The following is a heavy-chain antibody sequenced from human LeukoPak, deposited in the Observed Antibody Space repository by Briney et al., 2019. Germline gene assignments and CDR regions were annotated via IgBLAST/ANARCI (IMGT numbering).Heavy chain of an antibody. D-gene: IGHD3-9*01. J-gene: IGHJ6*02. CDR2: IYYSGST. Sequence: SETLSLTCTVSGSSISSYYWSWIRQPPGKGLEWIGHIYYSGSTDYNPSLKSRVTISVDTSKNQFSLKLSSVTAADTAVYYCAREGPYYDILTGDPYGMDVWGQGTTVTVSS. CDR1: GSSISSYY. V-gene: IGHV4-59*01. CDR3: AREGPYYDILTGDPYGMDV.